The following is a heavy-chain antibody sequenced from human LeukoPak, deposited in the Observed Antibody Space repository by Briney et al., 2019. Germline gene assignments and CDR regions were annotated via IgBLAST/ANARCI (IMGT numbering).Heavy chain of an antibody. CDR1: GFTFCNSG. V-gene: IGHV3-30*18. CDR3: AKDKIVGSTGWYYFDY. D-gene: IGHD6-19*01. J-gene: IGHJ4*02. CDR2: ISYDGSNK. Sequence: VGSLRLSCAAPGFTFCNSGMHWGRESPRKGLWWVAVISYDGSNKYYAAYLKGRFTISRDKSKNTLYLQMNSMRAEDTAVYYCAKDKIVGSTGWYYFDYWGQGTLVTVSS.